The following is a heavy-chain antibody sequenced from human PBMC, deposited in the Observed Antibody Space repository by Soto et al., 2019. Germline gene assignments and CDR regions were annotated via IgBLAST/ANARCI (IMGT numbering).Heavy chain of an antibody. CDR1: GFTFTNYL. J-gene: IGHJ4*02. CDR2: IDKSGGDT. D-gene: IGHD2-2*01. V-gene: IGHV3-23*05. Sequence: GSLRLSCAASGFTFTNYLMTWGRQAPGKGLEWVSSIDKSGGDTYYADSVKGRFTISRDNSKNTLYLQMNGLRAEDTALYYCAKDTYSRSWYFWGQGTLVTVSS. CDR3: AKDTYSRSWYF.